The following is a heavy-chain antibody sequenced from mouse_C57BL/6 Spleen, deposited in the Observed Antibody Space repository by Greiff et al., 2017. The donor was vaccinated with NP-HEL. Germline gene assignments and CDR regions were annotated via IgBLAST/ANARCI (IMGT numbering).Heavy chain of an antibody. Sequence: EVQVVESGGGLVKPGGSLKLSCAASGFTFSDYGMHWVRQAPEKGLEWVAYISSGSSTIYYADTVKGRFTISRDNAKNTLFLQMTSLRSEDTAMYYCARDGNYPYWYFDVWGTGTTVTVSS. D-gene: IGHD2-1*01. J-gene: IGHJ1*03. CDR3: ARDGNYPYWYFDV. CDR2: ISSGSSTI. CDR1: GFTFSDYG. V-gene: IGHV5-17*01.